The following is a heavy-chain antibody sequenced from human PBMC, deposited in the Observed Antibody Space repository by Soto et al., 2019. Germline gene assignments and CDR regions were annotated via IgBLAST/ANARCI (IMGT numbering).Heavy chain of an antibody. V-gene: IGHV3-33*01. CDR1: GFTFSSYG. D-gene: IGHD1-26*01. J-gene: IGHJ4*02. Sequence: GGSLRLPCAASGFTFSSYGMHWVRQAPGKGLEWVAVIWYDGSNKYYADSVKGRFTISRDNSKNTLYLQMNSLRAEDTAVYYCARELGGSYFDYWGQGTLVTVSS. CDR3: ARELGGSYFDY. CDR2: IWYDGSNK.